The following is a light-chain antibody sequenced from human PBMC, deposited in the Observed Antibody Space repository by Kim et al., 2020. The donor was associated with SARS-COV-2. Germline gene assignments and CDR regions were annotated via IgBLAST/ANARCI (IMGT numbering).Light chain of an antibody. CDR3: QSYDSSNWV. CDR2: EDN. Sequence: GKTVANSCPRSGGSIASNDVQWYQQRPGSAPTTVIYEDNQRPSGVPDRFSGSIDSSSNSASLTISGLKTEDEADYYCQSYDSSNWVFGGGTQLTVL. CDR1: GGSIASND. V-gene: IGLV6-57*03. J-gene: IGLJ3*02.